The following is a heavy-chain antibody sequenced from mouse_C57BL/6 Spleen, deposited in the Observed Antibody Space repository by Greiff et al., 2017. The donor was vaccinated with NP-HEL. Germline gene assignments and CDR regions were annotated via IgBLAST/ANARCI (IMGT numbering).Heavy chain of an antibody. CDR3: AKTIVSRDMDY. CDR1: GYTFTDHT. CDR2: IYPRDGST. D-gene: IGHD2-5*01. J-gene: IGHJ4*01. V-gene: IGHV1-78*01. Sequence: VQLQQSDAELVKPGASVKISCKVSGYTFTDHTIHWMKQRPEQGLEWIGYIYPRDGSTKYNEKFKGKATWTADKSSSTAYMQLNSLTSEDSAVYVSAKTIVSRDMDYWGQGTSVTVSS.